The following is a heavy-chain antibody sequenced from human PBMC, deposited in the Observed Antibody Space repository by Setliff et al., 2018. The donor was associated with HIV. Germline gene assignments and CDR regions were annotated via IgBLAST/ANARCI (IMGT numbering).Heavy chain of an antibody. CDR2: MNHSEH. CDR3: ARTITTFGVIGRGGRMDV. J-gene: IGHJ6*04. V-gene: IGHV4-34*01. CDR1: GESFSGYS. D-gene: IGHD3-3*01. Sequence: LSLTCAVYGESFSGYSWTWIRQSPGKGLEWIGEMNHSEHYYNPTLKSRVTISMDTSKNQFSLELSSVTAADTALYYCARTITTFGVIGRGGRMDVWGKGTTVTVSS.